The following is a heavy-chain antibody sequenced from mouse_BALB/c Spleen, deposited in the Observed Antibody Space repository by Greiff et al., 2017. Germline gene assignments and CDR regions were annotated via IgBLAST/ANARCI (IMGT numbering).Heavy chain of an antibody. CDR3: ARKLGRFDAMDY. CDR1: GYSFTGYN. Sequence: EVQGVESGPELEKPGASVKISCKASGYSFTGYNMNWVKQSNGKSLEWIGNIDPYYGGTSYNQKFKGKATLTVDKSSSTAYMQLKSLTSEDSAVYYCARKLGRFDAMDYWGQGTSVTVSS. D-gene: IGHD4-1*01. CDR2: IDPYYGGT. J-gene: IGHJ4*01. V-gene: IGHV1-39*01.